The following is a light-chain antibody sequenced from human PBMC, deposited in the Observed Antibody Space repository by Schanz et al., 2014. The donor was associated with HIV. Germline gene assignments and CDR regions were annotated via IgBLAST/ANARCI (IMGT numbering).Light chain of an antibody. Sequence: QSALTQPPSASGSPGQSVTISCTGTSSDVGGYNYLSWYQQHPGKAPKLMIYEVSKRPSGVPDRFSGSKSGITASLTVSGLQAEDEADYYCGAYAGSRIRVFGGGTKLTVL. V-gene: IGLV2-8*01. CDR1: SSDVGGYNY. CDR2: EVS. CDR3: GAYAGSRIRV. J-gene: IGLJ3*02.